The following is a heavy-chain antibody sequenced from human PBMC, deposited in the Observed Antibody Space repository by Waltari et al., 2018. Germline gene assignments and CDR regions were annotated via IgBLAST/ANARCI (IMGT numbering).Heavy chain of an antibody. D-gene: IGHD6-6*01. V-gene: IGHV1-69*02. CDR2: IIPILGIA. Sequence: QVQLVQSGAEVKKPGSSVKVSCKASGGTFSSYTISWGRQAPGQGLEWMGRIIPILGIANYAQKFQGRVTITADKSTSTAYMELSSLRSEDTAVYYCARVGEQLASDYWGQGTLVTVSS. J-gene: IGHJ4*02. CDR1: GGTFSSYT. CDR3: ARVGEQLASDY.